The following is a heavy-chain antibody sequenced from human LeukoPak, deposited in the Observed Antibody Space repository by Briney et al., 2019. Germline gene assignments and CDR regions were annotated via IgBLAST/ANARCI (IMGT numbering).Heavy chain of an antibody. CDR1: GYTFSDYT. V-gene: IGHV3-48*01. CDR3: TRDLEY. CDR2: ISSGGSVM. J-gene: IGHJ4*02. Sequence: GGSLRLSCGASGYTFSDYTMNWVRQAPGKGPEWISYISSGGSVMHYADSVEGRFTISRDNVENSLYLQMNSLRVEDTAVYYCTRDLEYWGQGVLVTVSS.